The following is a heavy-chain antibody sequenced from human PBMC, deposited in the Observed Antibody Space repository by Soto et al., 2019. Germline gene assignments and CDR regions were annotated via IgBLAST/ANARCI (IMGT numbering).Heavy chain of an antibody. Sequence: ASVKVSCKASGYTFTTYGITWVRQAPGQGLEWMGWISGYDGHTKYAQKFQGRVIMTTDTSTSTVYMDLRSLRSDDTAVYYCARVGEMPYYYYGLDVWGQGTTVTVSS. CDR2: ISGYDGHT. CDR1: GYTFTTYG. J-gene: IGHJ6*02. V-gene: IGHV1-18*01. D-gene: IGHD3-16*01. CDR3: ARVGEMPYYYYGLDV.